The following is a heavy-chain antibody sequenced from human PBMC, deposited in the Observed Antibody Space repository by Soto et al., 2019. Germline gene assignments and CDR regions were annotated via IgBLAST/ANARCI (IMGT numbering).Heavy chain of an antibody. D-gene: IGHD4-4*01. Sequence: SETLSLTCTVSGGSISSGGYYWSWLRQHPGQGLEWIGYIYYSGSTYYNPSLKSRVTISVDTSKNQFTLTLYSGTAVDTSVYYCARTTGRHFDFWGQGILVTVSS. V-gene: IGHV4-31*03. CDR3: ARTTGRHFDF. CDR1: GGSISSGGYY. CDR2: IYYSGST. J-gene: IGHJ4*02.